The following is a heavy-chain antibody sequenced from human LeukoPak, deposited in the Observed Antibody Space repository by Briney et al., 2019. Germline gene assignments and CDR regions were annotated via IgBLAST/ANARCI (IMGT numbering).Heavy chain of an antibody. D-gene: IGHD1-20*01. CDR3: ARVTGDAFDI. J-gene: IGHJ3*02. V-gene: IGHV3-33*01. CDR2: IWYDGSNI. Sequence: PGGSLRLSCAASGFTFRSYGMHWVRQAPDKGLEWLAVIWYDGSNIYYADSVKGRFAISRDNSKNTLYLLLNSLRAEDTAVYYCARVTGDAFDIWGQGTMVTVSS. CDR1: GFTFRSYG.